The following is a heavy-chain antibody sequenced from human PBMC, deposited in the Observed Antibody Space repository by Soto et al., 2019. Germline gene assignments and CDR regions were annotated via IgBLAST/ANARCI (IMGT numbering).Heavy chain of an antibody. D-gene: IGHD3-3*01. CDR2: ISGSGGST. CDR3: AKDLNTLEWPKGFDY. J-gene: IGHJ4*02. V-gene: IGHV3-23*01. CDR1: GFTFSSYA. Sequence: GGSLRLSCAASGFTFSSYAMSWVRQAPGKGLEWVSAISGSGGSTYYADSVKGRFTISRDNSKNTLYLQMNSLRAEDTAVYYRAKDLNTLEWPKGFDYWGQGTLVTVSS.